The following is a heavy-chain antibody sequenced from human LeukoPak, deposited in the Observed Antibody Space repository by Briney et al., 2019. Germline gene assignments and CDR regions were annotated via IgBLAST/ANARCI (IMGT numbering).Heavy chain of an antibody. CDR2: IYYSGST. V-gene: IGHV4-39*01. CDR3: ARQDIAVAGPPQEIDY. J-gene: IGHJ4*02. CDR1: GGSISSSSYY. D-gene: IGHD6-19*01. Sequence: SETLSLTCTVSGGSISSSSYYWGWIRQPPWKGLEWIRSIYYSGSTYYNPSLKSRVTISVDTSKNQFSLKLSSVTAADTAVYYCARQDIAVAGPPQEIDYWGQGTLVTVSS.